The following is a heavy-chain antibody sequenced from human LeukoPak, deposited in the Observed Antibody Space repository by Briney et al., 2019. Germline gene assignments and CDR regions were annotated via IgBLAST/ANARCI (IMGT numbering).Heavy chain of an antibody. J-gene: IGHJ4*02. D-gene: IGHD4-17*01. CDR3: ARDPGYGDYVPYFDY. V-gene: IGHV3-30-3*01. CDR1: GFTFSSYA. Sequence: GGPLRLSCAASGFTFSSYAMHWVRQAPGKGLEWVAVISYDGSNKYYADSVKGRFTISRDNSKNTLYLQMNSLRAEDTAVYYCARDPGYGDYVPYFDYWGQGTLVTVSS. CDR2: ISYDGSNK.